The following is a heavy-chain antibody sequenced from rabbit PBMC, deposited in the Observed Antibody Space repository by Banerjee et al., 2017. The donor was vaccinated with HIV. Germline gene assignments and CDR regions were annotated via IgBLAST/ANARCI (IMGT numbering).Heavy chain of an antibody. V-gene: IGHV1S45*01. CDR1: GFDFNINA. J-gene: IGHJ6*01. CDR3: ARDTYGYAGHAFGGMDL. D-gene: IGHD6-1*01. CDR2: IYTGDGTT. Sequence: QEQLVESGGGLVKPEGSLTLTCTASGFDFNINAMCWFRQAPGKGLELIACIYTGDGTTYYASWAKGRFTISKTSSTTVTLQMTSLTAADTATYFCARDTYGYAGHAFGGMDLWGPGTL.